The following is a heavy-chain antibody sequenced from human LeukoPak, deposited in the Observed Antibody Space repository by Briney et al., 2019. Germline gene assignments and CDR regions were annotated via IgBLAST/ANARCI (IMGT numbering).Heavy chain of an antibody. J-gene: IGHJ3*02. V-gene: IGHV4-34*01. CDR1: GASFRGSY. D-gene: IGHD3-22*01. CDR2: ITHDGRI. Sequence: SETLSLTCAVYGASFRGSYWSWIRQPPGKGLEWIGEITHDGRINHNPSLKSRVTISVDTSKNQFSLKLRSVTAADTAVYYCARDPIRPYYYDSSGYGAFDIWGQGTMVTVSS. CDR3: ARDPIRPYYYDSSGYGAFDI.